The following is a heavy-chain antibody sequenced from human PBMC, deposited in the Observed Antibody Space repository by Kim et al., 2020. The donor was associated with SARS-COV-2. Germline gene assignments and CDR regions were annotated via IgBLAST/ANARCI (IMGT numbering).Heavy chain of an antibody. V-gene: IGHV1-18*01. Sequence: LQGRVTMNKDTSKSTAYMELRSLRSDDTAVYYCATRNGQQQRAPEAFDSWGQGTMVTVSS. J-gene: IGHJ3*02. CDR3: ATRNGQQQRAPEAFDS. D-gene: IGHD6-13*01.